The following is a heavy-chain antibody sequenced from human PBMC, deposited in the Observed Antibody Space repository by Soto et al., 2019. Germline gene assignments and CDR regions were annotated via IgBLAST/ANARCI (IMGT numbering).Heavy chain of an antibody. J-gene: IGHJ4*02. D-gene: IGHD4-17*01. CDR3: AIENYGDYLLGY. CDR2: ISSSTNSI. Sequence: EVQLVESGGGLVQPGGSLRLSCAASGFTFSSYSMNWVRQAPGKGLEWVSYISSSTNSIYYADSVKGRFTISRDNANNSLDLQMNYLGAEETAVYYCAIENYGDYLLGYWGQGTLVTVSS. CDR1: GFTFSSYS. V-gene: IGHV3-48*01.